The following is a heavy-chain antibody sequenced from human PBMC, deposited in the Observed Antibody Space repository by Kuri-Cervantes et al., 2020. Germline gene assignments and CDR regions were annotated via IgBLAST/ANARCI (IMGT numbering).Heavy chain of an antibody. CDR1: GFTFSSYS. CDR3: ARDTHGYSSGWKTPYYFDY. Sequence: GESLKISCAASGFTFSSYSMNWVRQAPGKGLEWVSSISSSSSYIYYADSVKGRFTISRDNAKNSLYLQMNSLRDEDTAVYYCARDTHGYSSGWKTPYYFDYWGQGTLVTVSS. J-gene: IGHJ4*02. V-gene: IGHV3-21*01. CDR2: ISSSSSYI. D-gene: IGHD6-19*01.